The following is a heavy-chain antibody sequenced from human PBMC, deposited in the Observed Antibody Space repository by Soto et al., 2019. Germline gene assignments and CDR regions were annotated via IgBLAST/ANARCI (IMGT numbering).Heavy chain of an antibody. Sequence: PSETLSLTCSVSGGSISTYFWSWIRHSGGKRLEWIGRISSSGSTSYNPSLKSRVTMSIDTSKSQFSLKLSSVTAADTAIYYCARALAEGSGYTDYWGQGTLGTVSS. J-gene: IGHJ4*02. CDR3: ARALAEGSGYTDY. D-gene: IGHD5-12*01. CDR2: ISSSGST. V-gene: IGHV4-4*07. CDR1: GGSISTYF.